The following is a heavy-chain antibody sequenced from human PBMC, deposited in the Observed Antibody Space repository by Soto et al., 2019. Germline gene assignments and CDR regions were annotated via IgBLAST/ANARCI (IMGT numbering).Heavy chain of an antibody. J-gene: IGHJ4*02. CDR1: GFTFDDYA. V-gene: IGHV3-9*01. D-gene: IGHD3-9*01. Sequence: GGSLRLSCAASGFTFDDYAMHWVRQAPGKGLEWVSGISWNSGSIGYADSVKGRFTISRDNAKNSLYLQMNSLRAEDTALYYCAKALNFDWLLYPFDYWGQGTLVTVSS. CDR2: ISWNSGSI. CDR3: AKALNFDWLLYPFDY.